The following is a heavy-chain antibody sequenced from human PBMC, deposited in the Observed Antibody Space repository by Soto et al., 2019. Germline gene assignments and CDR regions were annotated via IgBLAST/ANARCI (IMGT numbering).Heavy chain of an antibody. J-gene: IGHJ3*02. Sequence: PSPTLSLTCVISGDSVSSNNVAWNWIRQSPSRGLEWLGRTYYRSKWYNNYAVSVKSRTTINADTSKNQFSLQLASVTPEDTPVYSCERAINSAIDIWGQGTMVTVSS. V-gene: IGHV6-1*01. CDR1: GDSVSSNNVA. CDR3: ERAINSAIDI. CDR2: TYYRSKWYN. D-gene: IGHD1-1*01.